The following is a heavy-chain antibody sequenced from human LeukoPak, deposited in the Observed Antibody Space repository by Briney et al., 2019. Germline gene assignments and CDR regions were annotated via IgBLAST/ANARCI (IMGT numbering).Heavy chain of an antibody. Sequence: PGGSLRLSCAGSGFTFNNYAMSWVRQAPGKGLEWVSAISGSAGSTNYADSVKGRFSISRDNSKNTVYLQMNSLGAEDTAVYYCARSTRLYAFDYWGQGTLVTISS. J-gene: IGHJ4*02. V-gene: IGHV3-23*01. CDR1: GFTFNNYA. CDR2: ISGSAGST. D-gene: IGHD2-2*01. CDR3: ARSTRLYAFDY.